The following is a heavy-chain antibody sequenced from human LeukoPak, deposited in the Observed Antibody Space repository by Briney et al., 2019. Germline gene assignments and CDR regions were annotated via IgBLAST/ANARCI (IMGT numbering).Heavy chain of an antibody. V-gene: IGHV4-59*04. CDR3: AKSNGYGLVDI. D-gene: IGHD3-10*01. Sequence: SETLSLTCTVSGASISDYYWTWIRQPPGKGLEWIGNILYSGGTYYSPSLTSRVTISLDTSRNQFSLKLNSVTAADTAVYYCAKSNGYGLVDIWGQGTMVTVSS. CDR1: GASISDYY. J-gene: IGHJ3*02. CDR2: ILYSGGT.